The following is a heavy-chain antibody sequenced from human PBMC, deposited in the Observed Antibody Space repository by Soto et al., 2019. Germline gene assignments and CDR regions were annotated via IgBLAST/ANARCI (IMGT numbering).Heavy chain of an antibody. CDR1: GGSVSSGSYY. CDR2: IYYSGST. D-gene: IGHD6-6*01. V-gene: IGHV4-61*01. Sequence: SETLSLTCTVSGGSVSSGSYYWSWIRQPPGKGLEWIGYIYYSGSTNYNPSLKSRVTISVDTSKNQFSLKLSSVTAADTAVYYCAGGRIAARPYYYGMDVWGQGTTVTVSS. CDR3: AGGRIAARPYYYGMDV. J-gene: IGHJ6*02.